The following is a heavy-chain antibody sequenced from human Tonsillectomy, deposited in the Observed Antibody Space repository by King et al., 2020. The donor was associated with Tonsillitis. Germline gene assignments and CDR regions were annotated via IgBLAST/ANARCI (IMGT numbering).Heavy chain of an antibody. Sequence: VQLVESGGGLVQPGGSLRLSCAASGFTFSSYVMNWVRQAPGKGLEWVSAISGGGGSTYYADSVKGRFTISRDKSKNTLYLQMNSLRAEDTAIYYCAKDLQLRDVWGQGTTVTVSS. CDR1: GFTFSSYV. V-gene: IGHV3-23*04. CDR3: AKDLQLRDV. D-gene: IGHD1-1*01. CDR2: ISGGGGST. J-gene: IGHJ6*02.